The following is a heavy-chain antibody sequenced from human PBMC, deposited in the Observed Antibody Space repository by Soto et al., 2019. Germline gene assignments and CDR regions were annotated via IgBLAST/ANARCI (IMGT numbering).Heavy chain of an antibody. V-gene: IGHV3-23*01. CDR2: ISGSGGST. D-gene: IGHD2-15*01. CDR3: AKSQGGSCYHNWFDP. CDR1: GSTFSSYA. Sequence: GGSLRLSCAASGSTFSSYAMSWVRQAPGKGLEWVSAISGSGGSTYYADSVKGRFTISRDNSKNTLYLQMNSLRAEDTAVYYRAKSQGGSCYHNWFDPWGQGTLVTVSS. J-gene: IGHJ5*02.